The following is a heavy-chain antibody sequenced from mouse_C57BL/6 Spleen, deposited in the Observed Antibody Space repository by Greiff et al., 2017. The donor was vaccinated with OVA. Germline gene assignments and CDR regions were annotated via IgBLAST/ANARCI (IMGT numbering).Heavy chain of an antibody. CDR3: ARESLTTVVAGGYFDV. CDR1: GYTFTDYY. CDR2: INPYNGDT. J-gene: IGHJ1*03. Sequence: VQLQQSGPVLVKPGASVKMSCKASGYTFTDYYMNWVKQSHGKSLEWIGVINPYNGDTSYNQKFKGKATLTVDKSSSTAYMELNSLTSEDSAVYYCARESLTTVVAGGYFDVWGTGTTVTVSS. V-gene: IGHV1-19*01. D-gene: IGHD1-1*01.